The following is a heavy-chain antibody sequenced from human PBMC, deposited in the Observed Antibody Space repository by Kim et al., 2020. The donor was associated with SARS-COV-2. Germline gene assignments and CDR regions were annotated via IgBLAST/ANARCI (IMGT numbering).Heavy chain of an antibody. CDR2: IYYSGST. CDR1: GGSISSSSYY. V-gene: IGHV4-39*01. Sequence: SETLSLTCTVSGGSISSSSYYWGWIRQPPGKGLEWIGSIYYSGSTYYNPSLKSRVTISVDTSKNQFSLKLSSVTAADTAVYYCARRSLSGSYRYNWFDPWGQGTLVTVSS. CDR3: ARRSLSGSYRYNWFDP. J-gene: IGHJ5*02. D-gene: IGHD1-26*01.